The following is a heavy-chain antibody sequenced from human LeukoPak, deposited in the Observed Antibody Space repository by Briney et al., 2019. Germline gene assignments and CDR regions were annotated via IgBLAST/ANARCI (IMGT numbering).Heavy chain of an antibody. CDR3: ARWVCSSTSCYYFDY. CDR1: GFTFRNYA. J-gene: IGHJ4*02. V-gene: IGHV3-21*01. D-gene: IGHD2-2*01. Sequence: PGGSLRLSCAASGFTFRNYAMSWVRQAPGKGLEWVPSISNSSTYIYYADSVKSRFTISRDNVQNSLYLQMNSLRAEDTAVYFCARWVCSSTSCYYFDYWGQGTLVVVSS. CDR2: ISNSSTYI.